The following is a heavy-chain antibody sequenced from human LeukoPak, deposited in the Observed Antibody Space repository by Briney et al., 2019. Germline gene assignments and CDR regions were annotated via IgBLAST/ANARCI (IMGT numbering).Heavy chain of an antibody. Sequence: SETLSLTCTVSGGSFSSYYWSWIRQPPGKGLEYIGHIYHSGSTNYNPSLKSRVTISIDTSKNQFSLNLSSMTVVDTAVYYCARDPYGELLAFDSWGQGILVTVSS. CDR1: GGSFSSYY. J-gene: IGHJ4*02. CDR2: IYHSGST. D-gene: IGHD4-17*01. V-gene: IGHV4-59*12. CDR3: ARDPYGELLAFDS.